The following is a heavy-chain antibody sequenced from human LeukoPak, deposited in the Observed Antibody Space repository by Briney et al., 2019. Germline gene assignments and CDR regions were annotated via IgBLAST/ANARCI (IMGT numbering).Heavy chain of an antibody. CDR2: IYYSGST. Sequence: SETLSHTCTVSGGSISSSSYYWGWIRQPPGKGLEWIGSIYYSGSTYYNPSLKSRVTISVDTSKNQFSLKLSSVTAADTAVYYCARLPLIVVEPAAIPGGFDYWGQGTLVTVSS. J-gene: IGHJ4*02. CDR3: ARLPLIVVEPAAIPGGFDY. CDR1: GGSISSSSYY. D-gene: IGHD2-2*02. V-gene: IGHV4-39*01.